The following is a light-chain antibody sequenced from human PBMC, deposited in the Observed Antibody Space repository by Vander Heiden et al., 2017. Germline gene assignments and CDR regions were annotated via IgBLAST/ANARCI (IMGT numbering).Light chain of an antibody. J-gene: IGKJ3*01. Sequence: DIVMTQTPPSLPVNPGQPASISCKSSQSLLHSDGYTYLRWFLQRPGQSPQVLIYRVYSQFSGVPDRFSGSGSGSDFTRKITWVEAEDVGVYYCMQATQFPLPFGPGTKVEI. V-gene: IGKV2-29*03. CDR3: MQATQFPLP. CDR2: RVY. CDR1: QSLLHSDGYTY.